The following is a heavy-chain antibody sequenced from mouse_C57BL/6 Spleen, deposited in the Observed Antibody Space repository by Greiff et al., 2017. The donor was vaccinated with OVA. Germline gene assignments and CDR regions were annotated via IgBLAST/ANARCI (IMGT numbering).Heavy chain of an antibody. Sequence: QVQLQQSGAELVRPGASVTLSCKASGYTFTDYEMHWVKQTPVHGLEWIGAIAPETGGTAYTQKLKGKAILTADKSSGTAYMELRSLTSEASAVDYCTRGDYGDWYFDVWGTGTTVTVSS. V-gene: IGHV1-15*01. D-gene: IGHD2-4*01. CDR1: GYTFTDYE. CDR2: IAPETGGT. J-gene: IGHJ1*03. CDR3: TRGDYGDWYFDV.